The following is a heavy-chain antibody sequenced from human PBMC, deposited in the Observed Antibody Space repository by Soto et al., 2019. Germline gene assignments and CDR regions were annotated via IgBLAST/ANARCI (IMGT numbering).Heavy chain of an antibody. Sequence: QLQLQESGPGLVKPSETLSLTCTVSGGSISSSSYYWGWIRQPPGKGLEWIGSIYYSGYTYYNPXLKGRVPISVDXSXNXXSLTLSSVTAADTAVYYCARHNGPLYVGYYYAMDVWGQGTTVTVSS. V-gene: IGHV4-39*01. CDR2: IYYSGYT. CDR1: GGSISSSSYY. J-gene: IGHJ6*02. CDR3: ARHNGPLYVGYYYAMDV. D-gene: IGHD3-16*01.